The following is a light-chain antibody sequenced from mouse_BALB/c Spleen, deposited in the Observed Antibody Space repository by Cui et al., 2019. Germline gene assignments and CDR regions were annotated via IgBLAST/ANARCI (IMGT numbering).Light chain of an antibody. CDR1: KSISKY. Sequence: DVQITQSPSYLAASPGETITINCRASKSISKYLAWYQEKPGKTNKLLIYSGSTSQSGIPSRFSGSGSGTDFTLTISSLEPEDFAMYYCQQHNEYPLTFGAGTKLELK. J-gene: IGKJ5*01. V-gene: IGKV16-104*01. CDR3: QQHNEYPLT. CDR2: SGS.